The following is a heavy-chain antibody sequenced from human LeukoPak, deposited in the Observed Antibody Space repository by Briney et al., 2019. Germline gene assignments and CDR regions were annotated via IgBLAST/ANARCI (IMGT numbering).Heavy chain of an antibody. Sequence: ASVKVSCKAFGYTFTSNYMHWVRQAPGQGPEWMGVIIPSGGSTTYAQKFQGRVTLTRDMSTSTDYLELSSLRSEDTAVYYCARGRKYTSGYRVTELGSGYSDYWGQGTLVTVSS. V-gene: IGHV1-46*01. CDR1: GYTFTSNY. D-gene: IGHD5-18*01. J-gene: IGHJ4*02. CDR2: IIPSGGST. CDR3: ARGRKYTSGYRVTELGSGYSDY.